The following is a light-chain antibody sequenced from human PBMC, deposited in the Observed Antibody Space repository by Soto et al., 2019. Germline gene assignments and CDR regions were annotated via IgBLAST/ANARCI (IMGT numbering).Light chain of an antibody. CDR2: GAS. CDR1: QSVSSN. V-gene: IGKV3-15*01. CDR3: QQYKSLPLT. J-gene: IGKJ3*01. Sequence: DIEMTQSPATLSASLGERATLSCRASQSVSSNLDWYQQKPGQAPRLLIYGASTRATGIPARFSGSGSGTKFTLTIRSLQSEDFAVYYCQQYKSLPLTFGAGTKVDIK.